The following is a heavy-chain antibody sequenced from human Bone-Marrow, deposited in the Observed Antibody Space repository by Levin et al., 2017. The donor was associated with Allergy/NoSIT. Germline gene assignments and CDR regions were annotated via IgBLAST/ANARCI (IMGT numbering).Heavy chain of an antibody. V-gene: IGHV4-59*01. Sequence: GSLRLSCTVSGGSISSYYWSWIRQPPGKGLEWIGYIYYSGSTNYNPSLKSRVTISVDTSKNQFSLKLSSVTAADTAVYYCARDRKVLWFGELFSWFDPWGQGTLVTVSS. J-gene: IGHJ5*02. D-gene: IGHD3-10*01. CDR3: ARDRKVLWFGELFSWFDP. CDR1: GGSISSYY. CDR2: IYYSGST.